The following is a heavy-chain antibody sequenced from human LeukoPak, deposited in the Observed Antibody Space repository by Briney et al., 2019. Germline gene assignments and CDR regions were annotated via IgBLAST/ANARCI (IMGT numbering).Heavy chain of an antibody. CDR2: ISGGSADT. D-gene: IGHD1-26*01. CDR1: GFTFSRYA. CDR3: AKLHYESGSYRHFDY. Sequence: GGSLRLSCAASGFTFSRYAMSWVRQGPGKGLEWVSAISGGSADTYYADSVKGRFTISRDNSKNTLYLQMNSLRAEDTAVYYCAKLHYESGSYRHFDYWGQGTLVTVSS. V-gene: IGHV3-23*01. J-gene: IGHJ4*02.